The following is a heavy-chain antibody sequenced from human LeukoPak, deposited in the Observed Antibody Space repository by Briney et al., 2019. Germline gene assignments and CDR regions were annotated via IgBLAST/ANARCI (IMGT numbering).Heavy chain of an antibody. V-gene: IGHV4-59*01. J-gene: IGHJ4*02. D-gene: IGHD6-13*01. CDR2: IYYSGST. CDR1: GGSISSYY. Sequence: PSETLSLTCTVSGGSISSYYWSWIRQPPGKGLEWIGYIYYSGSTNYNPSLKSRVTISVDTSKNQFSLKLSSVTAADTAVYYCARSAYSWYSFDYWGQGTLVTVSS. CDR3: ARSAYSWYSFDY.